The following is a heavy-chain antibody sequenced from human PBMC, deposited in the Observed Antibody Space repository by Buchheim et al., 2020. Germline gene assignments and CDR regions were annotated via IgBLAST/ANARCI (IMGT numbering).Heavy chain of an antibody. CDR1: RFTFSSYS. CDR3: ARDYYGSGSYYN. CDR2: ISSSRSYI. D-gene: IGHD3-10*01. J-gene: IGHJ4*02. V-gene: IGHV3-21*01. Sequence: EVQLVESGGGLVKPGGSLRLSCAASRFTFSSYSMNWVCQAPGKGLEWVSSISSSRSYIYYADSVMGRFTICRDTAQYSQSPQMNSLRAEDTAVYYCARDYYGSGSYYNGGQGTL.